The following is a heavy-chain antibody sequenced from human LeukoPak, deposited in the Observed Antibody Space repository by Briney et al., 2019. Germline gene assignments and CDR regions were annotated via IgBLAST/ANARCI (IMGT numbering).Heavy chain of an antibody. CDR1: GFTFSSYE. CDR2: ISSNGSTI. CDR3: ARKRYADH. J-gene: IGHJ4*02. Sequence: PGGSLRLSCAASGFTFSSYEMNWVRQAPGKGLEWVSYISSNGSTIYYADSVKGRFTISRDNAKNSLYLQMNSLRAEDTAVYYCARKRYADHWGQGTLVTVRS. D-gene: IGHD2-8*01. V-gene: IGHV3-48*03.